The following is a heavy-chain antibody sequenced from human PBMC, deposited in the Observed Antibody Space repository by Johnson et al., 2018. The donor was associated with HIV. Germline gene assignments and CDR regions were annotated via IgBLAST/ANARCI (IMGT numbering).Heavy chain of an antibody. D-gene: IGHD5-24*01. Sequence: EVQVVESGGGVVQPGRSLRLSCAASGFTFSSYAMHWVRQAPGKGLEYVSAISSNGGSTYYANSVKGRFTISRDNSKNTLYLQMNSLRAEDTAVYYCARDGPWLQSQRDAFDIWGQGTMVTVSS. V-gene: IGHV3-64*01. J-gene: IGHJ3*02. CDR3: ARDGPWLQSQRDAFDI. CDR1: GFTFSSYA. CDR2: ISSNGGST.